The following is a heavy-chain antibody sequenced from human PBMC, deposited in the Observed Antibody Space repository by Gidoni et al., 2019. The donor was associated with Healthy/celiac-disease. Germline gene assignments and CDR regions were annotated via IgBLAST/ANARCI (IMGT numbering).Heavy chain of an antibody. J-gene: IGHJ5*02. CDR2: IDPSDSYT. Sequence: SCKGSGYSFTSYWISWVRQMPGTGLEWRGRIDPSDSYTNYSPSFQGHVTISADKSISTAYLQWSSLKASDTAMYYCARHGDYYGAGSYGWFDPWGQGTLVTVSS. D-gene: IGHD3-10*01. V-gene: IGHV5-10-1*01. CDR1: GYSFTSYW. CDR3: ARHGDYYGAGSYGWFDP.